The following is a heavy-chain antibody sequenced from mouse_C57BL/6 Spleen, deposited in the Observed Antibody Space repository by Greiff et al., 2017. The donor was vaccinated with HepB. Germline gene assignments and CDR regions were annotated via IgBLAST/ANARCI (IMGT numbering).Heavy chain of an antibody. CDR1: GYSFTGYY. J-gene: IGHJ4*01. Sequence: EVKLMESGPELVKPGASVKISCKASGYSFTGYYMNWVKQSPEKSLEWIGEINPSTGGTTYNQKFKAKATLTVDKSSSTAYMQLKSLTSEDSAVYYCARVGLGIYYAMDYWGQGTSVTVSS. D-gene: IGHD2-4*01. CDR3: ARVGLGIYYAMDY. V-gene: IGHV1-42*01. CDR2: INPSTGGT.